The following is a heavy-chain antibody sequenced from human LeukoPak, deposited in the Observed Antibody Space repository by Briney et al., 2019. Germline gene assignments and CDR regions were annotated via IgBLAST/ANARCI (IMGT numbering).Heavy chain of an antibody. CDR1: GFTFDDYA. CDR3: AKDLSGYGPYWYFDL. V-gene: IGHV3-23*01. D-gene: IGHD6-25*01. Sequence: GGSLRLSCAASGFTFDDYAMHWVRQAPGKGLEWVSGIGPSGANTYYADSVKGRFTISRDNSKNTLYLQMNNLRAEDSAVYYCAKDLSGYGPYWYFDLWGRGTLVTVSS. J-gene: IGHJ2*01. CDR2: IGPSGANT.